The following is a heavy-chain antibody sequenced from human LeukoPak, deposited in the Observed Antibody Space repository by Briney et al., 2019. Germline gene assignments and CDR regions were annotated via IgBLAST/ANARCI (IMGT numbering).Heavy chain of an antibody. Sequence: GGSLRLSCAASGFTFSSYAMHWVRQAPGKGLEWVALISYDGSNKYYADSVKGRFTISRDNSKNTLYLQMNSLRAEDTAVYYSARGSRTIVTTKFARGHYMDVWGKGTTVTVSS. CDR1: GFTFSSYA. J-gene: IGHJ6*03. CDR3: ARGSRTIVTTKFARGHYMDV. CDR2: ISYDGSNK. D-gene: IGHD5-12*01. V-gene: IGHV3-30*01.